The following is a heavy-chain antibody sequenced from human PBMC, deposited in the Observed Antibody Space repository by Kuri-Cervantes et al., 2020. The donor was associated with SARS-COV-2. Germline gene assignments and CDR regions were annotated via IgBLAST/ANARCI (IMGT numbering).Heavy chain of an antibody. J-gene: IGHJ3*02. V-gene: IGHV1-69*13. CDR1: GGTFSSYA. CDR3: ASVTGDIVVVPAAMGDAFDI. D-gene: IGHD2-2*01. CDR2: SIPIFGTA. Sequence: SVKVSCKASGGTFSSYAISWVRQSPGQGLEWMGWSIPIFGTANSAQKFQGRVTITADESTSTAYMELRSLRSEDTAVYYCASVTGDIVVVPAAMGDAFDIWGQGTMVTVSS.